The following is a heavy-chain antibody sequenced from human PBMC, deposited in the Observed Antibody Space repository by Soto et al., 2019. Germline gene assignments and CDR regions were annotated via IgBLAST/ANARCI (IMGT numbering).Heavy chain of an antibody. V-gene: IGHV4-30-4*02. CDR1: GDSIGSGNKY. CDR2: IFSSGTT. J-gene: IGHJ6*02. Sequence: PSETLSLTCTVSGDSIGSGNKYWSWIRQAPGKGLEWIGYIFSSGTTYYNPSLKRRLTMSLDTSQNQFSLKLNSVTAADTAVYFCGPVPTPFDFFYALVVWGQGTTVTVSS. D-gene: IGHD3-16*01. CDR3: GPVPTPFDFFYALVV.